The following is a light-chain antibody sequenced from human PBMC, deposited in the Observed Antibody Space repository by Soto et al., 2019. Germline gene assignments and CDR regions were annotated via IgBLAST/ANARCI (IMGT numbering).Light chain of an antibody. CDR2: SAS. V-gene: IGKV1-39*01. Sequence: DIQMTQSPSSLSASVGDRVTITCRASQAISSNLNWYQQKPGKAPELLIYSASTLQRGVPSRFSGSGSGTDFTLTISSLQPEDFVTYSCQQSFTKPLTFGGGTTVEIK. CDR3: QQSFTKPLT. CDR1: QAISSN. J-gene: IGKJ4*01.